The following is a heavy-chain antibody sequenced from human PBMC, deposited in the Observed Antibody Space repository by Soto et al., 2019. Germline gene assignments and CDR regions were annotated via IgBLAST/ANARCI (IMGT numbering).Heavy chain of an antibody. Sequence: QVHLVQSGAEVKKPGASVKVSCKGSGYGITTYGITWVRQAPGQGLEWMAWISAHNGNTNYAQKLQGRVTVTRDTSTSTAYMELRSLRSDDTAVYYCARGRYGDYWGQGPLVTASS. J-gene: IGHJ4*02. D-gene: IGHD1-1*01. CDR2: ISAHNGNT. V-gene: IGHV1-18*01. CDR3: ARGRYGDY. CDR1: GYGITTYG.